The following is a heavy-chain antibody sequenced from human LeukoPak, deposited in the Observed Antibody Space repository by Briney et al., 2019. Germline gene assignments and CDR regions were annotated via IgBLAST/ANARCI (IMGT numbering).Heavy chain of an antibody. CDR1: GYSISSGYY. D-gene: IGHD3-9*01. CDR3: AKNLAYYDILTGYYPTNFDY. V-gene: IGHV4-61*01. J-gene: IGHJ4*02. Sequence: SETLSLTCTVSGYSISSGYYWGWIRPPPGKGLEWIGYIYYNGSTNYNPSLKSRVTISVDTPKNQFSLKLSSVTAADTAVYYCAKNLAYYDILTGYYPTNFDYWGQGTLVTVSS. CDR2: IYYNGST.